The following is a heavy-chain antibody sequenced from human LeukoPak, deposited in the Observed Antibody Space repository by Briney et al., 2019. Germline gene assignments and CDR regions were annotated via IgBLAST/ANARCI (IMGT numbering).Heavy chain of an antibody. V-gene: IGHV3-49*04. J-gene: IGHJ6*02. D-gene: IGHD4-11*01. CDR3: SRHGGVRKRSDNSKYYSYYGMDV. Sequence: GGSLRLSCTASGFTFGDYAISWVRQAPGKRLEWVGFIRSNGYGGTSEYAASVEGRLTISRDDSKSIAYLQMNSLKTEDTAMYYCSRHGGVRKRSDNSKYYSYYGMDVWGQGTTVTVSS. CDR1: GFTFGDYA. CDR2: IRSNGYGGTS.